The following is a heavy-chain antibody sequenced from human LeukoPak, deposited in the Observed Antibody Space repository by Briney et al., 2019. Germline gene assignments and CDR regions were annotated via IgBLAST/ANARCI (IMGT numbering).Heavy chain of an antibody. CDR1: GYTFTSYC. Sequence: ASVKLSYKASGYTFTSYCMHWSRKAPGQGLEWMGLINPSGTNTNYAQKFRGRVTMTGDTSTSTVYMDLSSLRSEDTAMYFCAREEYCGYFDYWGQGTLVTVSS. D-gene: IGHD2/OR15-2a*01. CDR2: INPSGTNT. V-gene: IGHV1-46*01. J-gene: IGHJ4*02. CDR3: AREEYCGYFDY.